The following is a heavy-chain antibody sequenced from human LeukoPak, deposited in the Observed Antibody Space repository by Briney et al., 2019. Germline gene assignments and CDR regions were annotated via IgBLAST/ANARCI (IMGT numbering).Heavy chain of an antibody. V-gene: IGHV3-20*04. D-gene: IGHD5-18*01. J-gene: IGHJ4*02. CDR2: INWNGFST. Sequence: GGSLRLSCAASGFTFDDYALSWVRQAPGKGLDWVSGINWNGFSTRYADSVKGRFTISRDNAKNSLYLQMNSLRAEDTAVYYCARDAAYGYDRFDSWGQGTQVTVSS. CDR3: ARDAAYGYDRFDS. CDR1: GFTFDDYA.